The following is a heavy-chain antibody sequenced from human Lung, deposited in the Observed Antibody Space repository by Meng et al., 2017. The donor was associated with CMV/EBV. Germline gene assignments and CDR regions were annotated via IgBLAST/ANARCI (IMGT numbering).Heavy chain of an antibody. CDR1: GFTFSDFA. D-gene: IGHD2-2*02. Sequence: GGSLRLSCAASGFTFSDFAMSWVRQAPGKGLEWVSVIYSGGRSTSYADSVKGRFTISRDNSKNTLYLQMNRLRADDTAVYYCAKMYCGTTSGYIFDFWGLGXLVTVSS. CDR2: IYSGGRST. CDR3: AKMYCGTTSGYIFDF. V-gene: IGHV3-23*03. J-gene: IGHJ4*02.